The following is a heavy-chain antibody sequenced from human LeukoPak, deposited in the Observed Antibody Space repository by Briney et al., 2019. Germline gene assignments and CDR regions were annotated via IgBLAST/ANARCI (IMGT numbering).Heavy chain of an antibody. D-gene: IGHD3-22*01. Sequence: GGSLRLSCAASGFTFSSYSMNWVRQAPGKGLERVSSISSSSSYIYYADSVKGRFTVSRDNAKNSLYLQMNSLRAEDTAVYYCARKDDSSGYYYTPPDYWGQGTLVTVSS. CDR1: GFTFSSYS. V-gene: IGHV3-21*01. CDR3: ARKDDSSGYYYTPPDY. CDR2: ISSSSSYI. J-gene: IGHJ4*02.